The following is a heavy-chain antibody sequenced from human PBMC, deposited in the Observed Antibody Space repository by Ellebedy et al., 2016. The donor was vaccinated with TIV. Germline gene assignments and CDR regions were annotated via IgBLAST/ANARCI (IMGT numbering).Heavy chain of an antibody. CDR1: GFMFNTYA. J-gene: IGHJ4*02. D-gene: IGHD1-26*01. Sequence: PGGSLRLSCAASGFMFNTYAMHWVRQAPGKGLEWVAIISYYSGNKFYTDSVKGRFTVSRDNAKNTLYLPLNGLRVEDKAIYYCAKAGGGGAPDDYWGQGTLVTVSS. CDR3: AKAGGGGAPDDY. CDR2: ISYYSGNK. V-gene: IGHV3-30*18.